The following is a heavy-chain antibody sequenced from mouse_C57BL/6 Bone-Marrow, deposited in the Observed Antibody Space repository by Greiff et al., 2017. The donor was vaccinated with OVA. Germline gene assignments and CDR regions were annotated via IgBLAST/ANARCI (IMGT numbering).Heavy chain of an antibody. V-gene: IGHV5-9*01. CDR1: GFTFSSYT. CDR3: ARRCVYFDY. J-gene: IGHJ2*01. CDR2: ISGGGGNT. Sequence: EVKLVESGGGLVKPGGSLKLSCAASGFTFSSYTMSWVRQTPEKRLEWVATISGGGGNTYYPDSVKGRFTISRDNAKNTLYLQMSSLRSEDTALYYCARRCVYFDYWGQGTTLTVSS. D-gene: IGHD3-3*01.